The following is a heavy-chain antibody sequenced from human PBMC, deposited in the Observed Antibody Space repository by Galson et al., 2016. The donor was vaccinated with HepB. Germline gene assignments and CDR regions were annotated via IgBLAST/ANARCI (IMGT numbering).Heavy chain of an antibody. D-gene: IGHD4-23*01. J-gene: IGHJ4*02. CDR1: GGSISGYY. CDR3: ARVVYAGYSILGYYFDS. Sequence: LSLTCTVSGGSISGYYWSWIRQPPGKGLEWIAYIYSSVSTNYNPSLKSRVTISIDASKNQFSLKLNSVTAADTAVYFCARVVYAGYSILGYYFDSWGQGTLDAVSS. V-gene: IGHV4-4*08. CDR2: IYSSVST.